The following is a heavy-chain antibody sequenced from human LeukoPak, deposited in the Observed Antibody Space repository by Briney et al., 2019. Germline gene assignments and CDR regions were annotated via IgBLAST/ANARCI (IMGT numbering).Heavy chain of an antibody. D-gene: IGHD3-22*01. CDR1: GGSISSYY. J-gene: IGHJ4*02. V-gene: IGHV4-59*01. Sequence: KPSETLSLTCTVSGGSISSYYWSWIRQPPGKGLEWIGYIYHSGSANYNPSLKSRVTISVDTSKNRFSLKLSSVTAADTAVYYCARGIPDYYDSSGPTLDYWGQGTLVTVSS. CDR3: ARGIPDYYDSSGPTLDY. CDR2: IYHSGSA.